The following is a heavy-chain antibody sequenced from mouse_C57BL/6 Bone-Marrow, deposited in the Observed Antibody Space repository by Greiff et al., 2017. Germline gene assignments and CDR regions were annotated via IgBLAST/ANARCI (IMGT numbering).Heavy chain of an antibody. V-gene: IGHV1-50*01. CDR1: GYTFTSYW. J-gene: IGHJ4*01. D-gene: IGHD1-2*01. CDR3: AREPLLRGMDY. Sequence: QVQLQQPGAELVKPGASVKLSCKASGYTFTSYWMQWVKQRPGQGLEWIGDIDPSDRYTNYNQKFKGKATLTVDTSSSNAYMQLSSLTSEDSAVYYCAREPLLRGMDYWGQGTSVTVSS. CDR2: IDPSDRYT.